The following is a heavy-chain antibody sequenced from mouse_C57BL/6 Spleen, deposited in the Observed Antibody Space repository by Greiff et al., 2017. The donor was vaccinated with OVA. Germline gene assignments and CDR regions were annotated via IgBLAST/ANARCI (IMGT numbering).Heavy chain of an antibody. CDR1: GYTFTDYE. V-gene: IGHV1-15*01. Sequence: VKLMESGAELVRPGASVTLSCKASGYTFTDYEMHWVKQTPVHGLEWIGAIDPETGGTAYNQKFKGKAILTADKSSSTAYMELRSLTSEDSAVYYCTRLTGTYWYFDVWGTGTTVTVSS. J-gene: IGHJ1*03. CDR2: IDPETGGT. CDR3: TRLTGTYWYFDV. D-gene: IGHD4-1*01.